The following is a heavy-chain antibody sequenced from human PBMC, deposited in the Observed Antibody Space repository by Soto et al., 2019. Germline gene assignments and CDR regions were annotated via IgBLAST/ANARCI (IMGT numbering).Heavy chain of an antibody. V-gene: IGHV4-34*01. D-gene: IGHD3-3*01. J-gene: IGHJ2*01. Sequence: SETLSLTCAVYGGSFSGYYWSWIRQPPGKGLEWIGEINHSGSTNYNPSLKSRVTISVDTSKNQFSLKLSSVTAADTAVYYCARGLYYDFWSGYFPNWYFDLWGRGTLVTVSS. CDR2: INHSGST. CDR3: ARGLYYDFWSGYFPNWYFDL. CDR1: GGSFSGYY.